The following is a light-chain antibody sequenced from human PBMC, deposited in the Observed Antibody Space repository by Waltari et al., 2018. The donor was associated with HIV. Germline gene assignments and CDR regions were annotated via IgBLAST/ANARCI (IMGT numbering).Light chain of an antibody. V-gene: IGLV2-23*02. Sequence: QSALTQPASVSGSPGQSITISCTGTSSDVGNYNLFSWYQKHPGKVPKLIIFEVSERPSGVSDRFSGSKSVNTASLTISGLQAEDEADYYCCSYAGSSPLWVFGGGTKLTVL. CDR2: EVS. CDR1: SSDVGNYNL. J-gene: IGLJ3*02. CDR3: CSYAGSSPLWV.